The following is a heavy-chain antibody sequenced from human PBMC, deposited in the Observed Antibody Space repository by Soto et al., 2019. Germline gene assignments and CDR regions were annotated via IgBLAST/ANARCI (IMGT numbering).Heavy chain of an antibody. CDR2: IKSDGTST. V-gene: IGHV3-23*01. J-gene: IGHJ6*02. CDR1: GFSFDNYG. CDR3: ARLGVGDCANYSYYYGMDV. D-gene: IGHD2-21*02. Sequence: GGSLRLSCVASGFSFDNYGMSWVRQAPGEGLEWISAIKSDGTSTYYAASVEDRFTISRDNSKNTLYLQLNSLRAEDTAVYYCARLGVGDCANYSYYYGMDVWGQGTTVSVSS.